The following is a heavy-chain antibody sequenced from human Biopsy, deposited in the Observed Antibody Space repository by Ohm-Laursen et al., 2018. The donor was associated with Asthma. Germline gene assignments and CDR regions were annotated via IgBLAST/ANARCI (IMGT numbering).Heavy chain of an antibody. CDR1: GFMFRSFG. CDR3: AKRRGYSGHDNDY. V-gene: IGHV3-30*18. J-gene: IGHJ4*02. D-gene: IGHD5-12*01. Sequence: SLRLSCAASGFMFRSFGMHWVRQAPGKGLEWVAVISYDGNHKFYEDSVKGRFTISRDNSKNTLYLQMNSLRTEDTAVYYCAKRRGYSGHDNDYWGQGALVSVSS. CDR2: ISYDGNHK.